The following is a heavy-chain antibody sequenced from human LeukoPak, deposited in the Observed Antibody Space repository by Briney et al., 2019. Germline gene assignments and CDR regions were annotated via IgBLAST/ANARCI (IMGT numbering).Heavy chain of an antibody. CDR3: TTSGGAF. CDR2: IKPDGSEA. Sequence: GGSLRLSCAASGFRFSWYWMSWARQAPGKGLEWVANIKPDGSEAYYVDSVRGRFTISRDNAKKSLSLQMSSLRGEDTAVYYCTTSGGAFWGQGIHVTVSS. J-gene: IGHJ4*02. D-gene: IGHD6-25*01. CDR1: GFRFSWYW. V-gene: IGHV3-7*02.